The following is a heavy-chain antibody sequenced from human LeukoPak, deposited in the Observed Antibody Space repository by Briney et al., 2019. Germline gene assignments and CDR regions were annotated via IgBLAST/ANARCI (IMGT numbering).Heavy chain of an antibody. V-gene: IGHV3-23*01. CDR1: GFTFSSYA. Sequence: GGSLRLSCAASGFTFSSYAMSWVRQAPGKGLEWVSAISGSGGSTYYADSVKGRFTISRDNSKNTVYLQMNSLRVEDTAVYYCAKAGIQLWFFRYWGQGTLVTVSS. D-gene: IGHD5-18*01. CDR3: AKAGIQLWFFRY. CDR2: ISGSGGST. J-gene: IGHJ4*02.